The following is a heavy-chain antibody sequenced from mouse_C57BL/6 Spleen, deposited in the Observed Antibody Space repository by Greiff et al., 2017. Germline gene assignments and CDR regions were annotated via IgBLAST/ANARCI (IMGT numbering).Heavy chain of an antibody. J-gene: IGHJ4*01. D-gene: IGHD1-1*01. V-gene: IGHV1-72*01. Sequence: QVQLQQSGAELVKPGASVKLSCKASGYTFTSYWMHWVKQRPGRGLEWIGRIDPNSGGTKYNEKFKSKATLTVDKPSSTAYMQLSSLTSEDSAVYYCAAHNLLLRYYAMDYWGQGTSVTVSS. CDR1: GYTFTSYW. CDR3: AAHNLLLRYYAMDY. CDR2: IDPNSGGT.